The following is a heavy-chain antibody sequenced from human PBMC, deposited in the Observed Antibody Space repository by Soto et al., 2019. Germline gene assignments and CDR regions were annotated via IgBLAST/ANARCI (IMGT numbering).Heavy chain of an antibody. CDR1: GGSISSYY. D-gene: IGHD2-2*01. J-gene: IGHJ6*03. Sequence: QVQLQASGPGLVKPSETLSLTCTVSGGSISSYYWSWIRQPPGKGLEWIGYIYYSGSTNYNPSLKSRVTISVDTSKNQFSLKLSSVTAADTAVYYCARIEDIVVVPAAPYYYMDVWGKGNTVTVSS. CDR2: IYYSGST. CDR3: ARIEDIVVVPAAPYYYMDV. V-gene: IGHV4-59*01.